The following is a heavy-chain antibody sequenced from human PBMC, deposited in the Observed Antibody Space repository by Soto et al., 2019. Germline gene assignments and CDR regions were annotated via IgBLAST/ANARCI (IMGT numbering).Heavy chain of an antibody. CDR2: INPNTGDT. D-gene: IGHD2-15*01. CDR1: GYTFSDFF. V-gene: IGHV1-2*02. CDR3: ARELQGLYYFDY. J-gene: IGHJ4*02. Sequence: QVQLVQSGAEVKNPGASVKVSCKASGYTFSDFFIHWVRQAPGQGLEWMGWINPNTGDTKFAQRFQGRVTITRDTSASTAYMELTSLRSEDTAVYYCARELQGLYYFDYWGQGTLVTVSS.